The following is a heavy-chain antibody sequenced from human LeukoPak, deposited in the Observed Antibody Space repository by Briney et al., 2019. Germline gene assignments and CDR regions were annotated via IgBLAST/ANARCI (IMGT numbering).Heavy chain of an antibody. J-gene: IGHJ5*02. V-gene: IGHV4-4*07. D-gene: IGHD6-19*01. Sequence: SETLSLTCTVSGGSISSYYWSWIRQPAGKGLEWIGRIYTSGSTNYNPSLKSRVTMSVDTSKNQFSLKLSSVTAADTAVYYCARYYLQWLARSTNWFDPWGQGTLVTVSS. CDR1: GGSISSYY. CDR2: IYTSGST. CDR3: ARYYLQWLARSTNWFDP.